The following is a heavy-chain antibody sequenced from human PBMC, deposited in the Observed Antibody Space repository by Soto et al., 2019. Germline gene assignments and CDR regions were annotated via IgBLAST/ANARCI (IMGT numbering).Heavy chain of an antibody. V-gene: IGHV4-59*08. CDR3: ARHKGGYYSGVDV. CDR2: IYYSGST. J-gene: IGHJ6*02. CDR1: GGSISSYY. D-gene: IGHD3-16*01. Sequence: PSETLSLTCTVSGGSISSYYWSWFRQPPGKGLEWIGYIYYSGSTNYNPSLKSRVTISVDTSKNQFSLKLSSVTAADTAVYYCARHKGGYYSGVDVWGQGTTVTVS.